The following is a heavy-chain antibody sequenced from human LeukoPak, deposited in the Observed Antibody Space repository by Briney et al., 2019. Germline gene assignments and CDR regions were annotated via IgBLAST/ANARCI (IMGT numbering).Heavy chain of an antibody. D-gene: IGHD2-2*01. CDR3: AKDSEDIVVVPAAYLDY. CDR1: GFTFSNYG. Sequence: PGGSLRLSCAASGFTFSNYGMSWVRQAPGKGLEWVSSVSGSGKSIYCADSVKGRFTISRDNSKNTLYLQINSLRAEDTAVYYCAKDSEDIVVVPAAYLDYWGQGTQVTVSS. CDR2: VSGSGKSI. J-gene: IGHJ4*02. V-gene: IGHV3-23*01.